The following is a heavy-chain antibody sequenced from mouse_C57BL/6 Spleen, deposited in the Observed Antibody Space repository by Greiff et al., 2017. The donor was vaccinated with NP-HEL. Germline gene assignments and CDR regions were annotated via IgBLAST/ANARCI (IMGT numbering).Heavy chain of an antibody. CDR1: GFTFSSYA. Sequence: EVKLVESGGGLVKPGGSLKLSCAASGFTFSSYAMSWVRQTPEKRLEWVANISDGGSYTYYPDNVKGRFTISRDNAKNNLYLQMGHLKTEDTAMYYCASDGGNYEGSAMDYWGQGTSVTVSA. CDR2: ISDGGSYT. V-gene: IGHV5-4*03. J-gene: IGHJ4*01. CDR3: ASDGGNYEGSAMDY. D-gene: IGHD2-1*01.